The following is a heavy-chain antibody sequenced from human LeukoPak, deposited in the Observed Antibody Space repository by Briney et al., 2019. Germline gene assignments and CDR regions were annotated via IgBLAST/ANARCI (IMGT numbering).Heavy chain of an antibody. CDR1: GYTFTSYD. Sequence: ASVKVSCKASGYTFTSYDINWVRQATGQGLEWMGWMNPNSGITGYAQKFQGRVTMTRDTSTSTAYMELSSLRSEDTAVYYCARDSSTAVAGYSYYFDYWGQGTLVTVSS. CDR3: ARDSSTAVAGYSYYFDY. CDR2: MNPNSGIT. D-gene: IGHD6-19*01. J-gene: IGHJ4*02. V-gene: IGHV1-8*01.